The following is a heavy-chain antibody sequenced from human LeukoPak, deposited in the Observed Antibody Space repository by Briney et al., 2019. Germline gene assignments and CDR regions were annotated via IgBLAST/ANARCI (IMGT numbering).Heavy chain of an antibody. V-gene: IGHV4-61*02. CDR1: GGSISSGSYY. CDR2: IYTSGST. D-gene: IGHD5-12*01. CDR3: ARDSAVYSDTIVYFDY. J-gene: IGHJ4*02. Sequence: SQTLSLTCTVSGGSISSGSYYWSWIRQPAGRGLEWIGRIYTSGSTNYNPSLKSRVTISVDTSKNPFSLKLSSVTAADTAVYYCARDSAVYSDTIVYFDYWGQGTLVTVSS.